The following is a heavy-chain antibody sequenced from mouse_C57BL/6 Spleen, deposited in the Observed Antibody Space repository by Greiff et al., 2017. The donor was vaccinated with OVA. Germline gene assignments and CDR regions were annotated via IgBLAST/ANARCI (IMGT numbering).Heavy chain of an antibody. CDR2: IHPGSGST. CDR3: AGGGSSGDAWLAY. V-gene: IGHV1-55*01. CDR1: GYTFTSYW. D-gene: IGHD1-3*01. Sequence: QVQLQQPGAELVKPGASVKMSCKASGYTFTSYWINWVKQRPGQGLEWIGDIHPGSGSTNYNEKFKSKATLTVDTSSSTAYMQLSSLTSEDSADYGGAGGGSSGDAWLAYWGQGTLVTVSA. J-gene: IGHJ3*01.